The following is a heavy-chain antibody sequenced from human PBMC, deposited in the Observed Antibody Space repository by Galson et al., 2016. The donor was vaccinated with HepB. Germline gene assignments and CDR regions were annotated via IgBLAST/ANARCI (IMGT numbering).Heavy chain of an antibody. CDR3: ASYGDYYFDY. Sequence: TLSLTCTVSGVSISNGPYYWSWIRQHEGKGLEWIGYISYSGSTYYNPSLKSRVAISLDRSKSQFSLNLTSVTAADTAGYYCASYGDYYFDYWGQGTLVTV. CDR1: GVSISNGPYY. CDR2: ISYSGST. D-gene: IGHD4-17*01. J-gene: IGHJ4*02. V-gene: IGHV4-31*03.